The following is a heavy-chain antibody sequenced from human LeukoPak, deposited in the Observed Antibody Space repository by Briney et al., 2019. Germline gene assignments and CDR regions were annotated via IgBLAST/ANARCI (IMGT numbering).Heavy chain of an antibody. Sequence: SVKVSCKASGGTFSSYAISWVRQAPGQGLEWMGGIIPIFGTANYAQKFQGRVTITTDESTSTAYMELSSLRSEDTAVYYCARGDDRYCSSTSCFNYYYMDVWGKGTTVTVSS. CDR1: GGTFSSYA. CDR3: ARGDDRYCSSTSCFNYYYMDV. J-gene: IGHJ6*03. CDR2: IIPIFGTA. V-gene: IGHV1-69*05. D-gene: IGHD2-2*01.